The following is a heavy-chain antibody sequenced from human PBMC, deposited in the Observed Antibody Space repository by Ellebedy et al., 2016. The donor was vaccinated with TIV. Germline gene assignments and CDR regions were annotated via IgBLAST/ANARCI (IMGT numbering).Heavy chain of an antibody. J-gene: IGHJ5*02. V-gene: IGHV1-46*01. Sequence: ASVKVSCXSSGYIFTRYFIHWVRQAPGQGLEWMGIINPSRGSTNYAPKFQGRVTMTRDTSTRTVYLEVTSLKSEDTAVYYCARDGAPLPPIGDNGNWFDPWGQGSLITVSS. CDR1: GYIFTRYF. D-gene: IGHD4-17*01. CDR2: INPSRGST. CDR3: ARDGAPLPPIGDNGNWFDP.